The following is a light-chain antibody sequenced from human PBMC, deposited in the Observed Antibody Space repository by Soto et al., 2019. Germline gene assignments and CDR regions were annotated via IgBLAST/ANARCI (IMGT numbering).Light chain of an antibody. CDR1: QSISSY. CDR3: QQGYSTPKT. Sequence: DIQMTQSPSSLSASVGDRVTITCRASQSISSYLNWYQQKPGKAPKLLIYAASSLQSGVPSRFSGCGSGTDFTLTISSLQPEDFATYYCQQGYSTPKTFGGGTKVEIK. V-gene: IGKV1-39*01. J-gene: IGKJ4*01. CDR2: AAS.